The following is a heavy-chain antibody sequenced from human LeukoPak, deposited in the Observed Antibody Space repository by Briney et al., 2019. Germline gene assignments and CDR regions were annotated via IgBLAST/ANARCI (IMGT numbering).Heavy chain of an antibody. CDR1: GYSFTSYW. CDR3: ARQLNCGGDCYGPNDAFDI. CDR2: IYPGDSDT. V-gene: IGHV5-51*01. Sequence: GESLKISCKGSGYSFTSYWIGWVRQMPGKGLAWMGIIYPGDSDTRYSPSFQGQVTISADKSISTAYLQWSSLKASDTAMYYCARQLNCGGDCYGPNDAFDIWGQGTMVTVSS. D-gene: IGHD2-21*02. J-gene: IGHJ3*02.